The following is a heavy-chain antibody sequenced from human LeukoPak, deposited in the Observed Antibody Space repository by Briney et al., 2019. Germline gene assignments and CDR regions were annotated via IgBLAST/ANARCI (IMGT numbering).Heavy chain of an antibody. Sequence: PGGSLRLSCAASGFTFSTYWMTWVRQAPGKGLEWVSYISSSSSTIYYADSVKGRFTISRDNSKNTLYLQMNSLRAEDTAVYYCARFVGSSPKYFQHWGQGTLVTVSS. J-gene: IGHJ1*01. CDR2: ISSSSSTI. CDR1: GFTFSTYW. CDR3: ARFVGSSPKYFQH. V-gene: IGHV3-48*01. D-gene: IGHD2-15*01.